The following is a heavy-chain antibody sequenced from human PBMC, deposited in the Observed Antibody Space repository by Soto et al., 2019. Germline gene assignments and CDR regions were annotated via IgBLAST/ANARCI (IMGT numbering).Heavy chain of an antibody. CDR3: ARVGVTLDY. Sequence: SVKVSCKASGGTFSSYTISWVRQAPGQGLEWMGRIIPILGIANYAQKFQGRVTMTRDTSTSTVYMELSSLRSEDTAVYYCARVGVTLDYWGQGTLVTVSS. J-gene: IGHJ4*02. V-gene: IGHV1-69*02. D-gene: IGHD2-21*02. CDR2: IIPILGIA. CDR1: GGTFSSYT.